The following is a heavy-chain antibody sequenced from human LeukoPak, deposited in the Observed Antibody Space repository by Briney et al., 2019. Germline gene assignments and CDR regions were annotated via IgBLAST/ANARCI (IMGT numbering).Heavy chain of an antibody. D-gene: IGHD2-2*01. V-gene: IGHV3-66*01. CDR3: ARWGAHCSSTSCSRAPGVRAFDI. CDR2: IYSGGGT. J-gene: IGHJ3*02. Sequence: GGSLRLSCAASGFTVSSNYMSWVRQAPGKGLEWVSVIYSGGGTYHADSVKGRFTISRDNSKNTLYLQMNSLRAEDTAVYYCARWGAHCSSTSCSRAPGVRAFDIWGQGTMVTVSS. CDR1: GFTVSSNY.